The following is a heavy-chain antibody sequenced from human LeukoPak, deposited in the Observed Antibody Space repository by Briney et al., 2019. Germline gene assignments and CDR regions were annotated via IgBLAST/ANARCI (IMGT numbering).Heavy chain of an antibody. CDR1: GCSISGFY. J-gene: IGHJ4*02. Sequence: PSETLSLTCTVSGCSISGFYWSWIRQPPGKKLEWIGYIHYSGSTTCNPSFKSRVTISVDTSKNQFSLRLSSVTAADTALYYCARGYAYGDTGSFDYWGQGALVTVSS. CDR2: IHYSGST. CDR3: ARGYAYGDTGSFDY. D-gene: IGHD4-17*01. V-gene: IGHV4-59*01.